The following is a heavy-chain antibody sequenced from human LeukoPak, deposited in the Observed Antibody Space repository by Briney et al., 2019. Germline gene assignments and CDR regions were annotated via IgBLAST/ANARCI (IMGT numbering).Heavy chain of an antibody. J-gene: IGHJ6*02. CDR3: ARSVLLWFGEFDGMDV. Sequence: GGSLRLSCAASGFTFSSYAMHWVRQAPGKGLEWVAFISYDGSNKYYADSVKGRFTISRDNSKNTLYLQMNSLRAEDTAVYYCARSVLLWFGEFDGMDVWGQGTTVTVSS. CDR1: GFTFSSYA. CDR2: ISYDGSNK. V-gene: IGHV3-30-3*01. D-gene: IGHD3-10*01.